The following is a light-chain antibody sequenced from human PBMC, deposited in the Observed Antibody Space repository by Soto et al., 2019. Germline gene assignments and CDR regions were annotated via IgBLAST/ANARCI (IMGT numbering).Light chain of an antibody. CDR3: QQGHSTPYT. J-gene: IGKJ2*01. CDR1: QNIRNY. CDR2: AAS. Sequence: DIQMTQSPSSLSASVGDRVTITCRASQNIRNYLNWYQQKPGDAPKLLIYAASTLQGAVPSRFSGSGSGTDFTLTISSLHPEDFATYHCQQGHSTPYTFGQGTRLEI. V-gene: IGKV1-39*01.